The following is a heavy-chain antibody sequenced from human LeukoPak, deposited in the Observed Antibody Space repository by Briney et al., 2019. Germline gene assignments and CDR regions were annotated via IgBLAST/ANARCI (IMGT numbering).Heavy chain of an antibody. CDR2: IIPIFGTA. V-gene: IGHV1-69*13. D-gene: IGHD4-23*01. Sequence: GASVKVSCKASGGTFSSYAISWVRQAPGQGLEWMGGIIPIFGTANYAQKFQGRVTITADESTSTAYMELSSLRSEDTAVYYCARLDGGNLYFDYWGQGTLVTVSS. CDR1: GGTFSSYA. J-gene: IGHJ4*02. CDR3: ARLDGGNLYFDY.